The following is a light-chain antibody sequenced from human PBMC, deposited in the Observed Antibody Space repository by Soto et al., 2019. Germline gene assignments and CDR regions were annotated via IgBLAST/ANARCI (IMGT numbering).Light chain of an antibody. Sequence: EIVMTQSPSTLSVSPGERATLSCRASQSVSTNLAWYQQKPGQAPRLLMYGASTRATGIPARFSGSGSGTEFTITISSLQSEDFAVYYCQQYHNCPPYTFGQGTKLEIK. CDR2: GAS. V-gene: IGKV3-15*01. J-gene: IGKJ2*01. CDR3: QQYHNCPPYT. CDR1: QSVSTN.